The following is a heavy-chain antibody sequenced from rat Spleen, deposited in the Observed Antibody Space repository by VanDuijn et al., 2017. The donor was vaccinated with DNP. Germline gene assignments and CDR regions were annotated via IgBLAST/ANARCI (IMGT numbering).Heavy chain of an antibody. CDR3: ARHYGGYSYYWYFDF. CDR2: ISYDGSST. D-gene: IGHD1-11*01. Sequence: EVQLVESGGGSVQPGRSLKLSCAASGFTFSDYNMAWVRQAPKKGLEWVATISYDGSSTYYRDSVKGRFTISRDNAKSTLYLQMDSLRSEDTATYYCARHYGGYSYYWYFDFWGPGTMVTVSS. CDR1: GFTFSDYN. V-gene: IGHV5-7*01. J-gene: IGHJ1*01.